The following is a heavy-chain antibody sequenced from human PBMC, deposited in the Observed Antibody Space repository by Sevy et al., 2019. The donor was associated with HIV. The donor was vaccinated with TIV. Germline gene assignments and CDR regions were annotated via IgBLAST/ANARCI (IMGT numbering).Heavy chain of an antibody. J-gene: IGHJ4*02. CDR3: ARDRPTLNYHASSGYNYYFDS. Sequence: GGSLRLSCAASGFTFSSYNMNWVRQAPGKGLEWISSITGDSSYMYDADSVEGRFTISRDNAKNSLYLHMNGLRAEDTAVYYCARDRPTLNYHASSGYNYYFDSWGQGTLVTVSS. D-gene: IGHD3-22*01. V-gene: IGHV3-21*01. CDR1: GFTFSSYN. CDR2: ITGDSSYM.